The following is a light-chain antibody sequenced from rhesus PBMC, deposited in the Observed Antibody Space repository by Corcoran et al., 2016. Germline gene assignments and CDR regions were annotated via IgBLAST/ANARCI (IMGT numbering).Light chain of an antibody. J-gene: IGKJ2*01. CDR2: AAS. Sequence: DIQMTQSPSSLSASVGDRVTITCRASQGISDYLNWYQQKPGKAPRRKSYAASRLERGVPSRFSGSGSGTDFTLPISSLQPEDFAAYYCLQAYSTPYSFGQGTKVEIK. CDR1: QGISDY. CDR3: LQAYSTPYS. V-gene: IGKV1-36*02.